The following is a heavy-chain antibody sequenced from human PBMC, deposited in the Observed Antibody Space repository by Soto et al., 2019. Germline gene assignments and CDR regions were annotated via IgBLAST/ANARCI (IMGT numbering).Heavy chain of an antibody. CDR3: ARDRMEQQWGGLDP. J-gene: IGHJ5*02. CDR1: GFTFSSYA. CDR2: ISYDGSNK. D-gene: IGHD6-13*01. V-gene: IGHV3-30-3*01. Sequence: QVQLVESGGGVVQPGRSLRLSCAASGFTFSSYAMHWVRQAPGKGLEWVAVISYDGSNKYYADSVKGRFTISRDNSKNTLYLQMNSLRAEDTAVYYCARDRMEQQWGGLDPWGQGTLVTVSS.